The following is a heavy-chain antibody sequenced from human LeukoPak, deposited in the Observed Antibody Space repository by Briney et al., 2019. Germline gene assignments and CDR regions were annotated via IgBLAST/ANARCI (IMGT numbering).Heavy chain of an antibody. CDR3: ASTSGWYEPIDY. Sequence: GGSLRLSCAASGFTFSSYGMHWVRQAPGKGLEWVAVIWYDGSNKYYADSVKGRFTISRGNSKNTLYLQMNSLRAEDTAVYYCASTSGWYEPIDYWGQGTLVTASS. CDR2: IWYDGSNK. J-gene: IGHJ4*02. CDR1: GFTFSSYG. V-gene: IGHV3-33*01. D-gene: IGHD6-19*01.